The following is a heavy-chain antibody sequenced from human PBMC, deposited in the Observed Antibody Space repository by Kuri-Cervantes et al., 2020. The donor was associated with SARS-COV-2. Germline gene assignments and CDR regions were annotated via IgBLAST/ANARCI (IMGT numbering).Heavy chain of an antibody. J-gene: IGHJ4*02. V-gene: IGHV3-30-3*01. CDR2: ISYDGSKR. D-gene: IGHD4/OR15-4a*01. CDR3: ARLLGDYGSSSYDVQHYLDY. CDR1: GFTFSDYG. Sequence: GGSLRLSCEVSGFTFSDYGMHWVRQAPANGLEWVTIISYDGSKRYYTDSVKGRFTISKDISKNTLYLEMNSLRVEDTAVSYCARLLGDYGSSSYDVQHYLDYWGQGTLVTVSS.